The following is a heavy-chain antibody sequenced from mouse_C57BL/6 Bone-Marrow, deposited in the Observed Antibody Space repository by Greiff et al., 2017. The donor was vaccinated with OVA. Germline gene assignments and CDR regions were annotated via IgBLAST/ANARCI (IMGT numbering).Heavy chain of an antibody. V-gene: IGHV1-69*01. CDR3: AIYASGAMDY. CDR1: GYTFTSYW. D-gene: IGHD1-3*01. CDR2: IDPSDSYT. J-gene: IGHJ4*01. Sequence: QVQLQQPGAELVMPGASVKLSCKASGYTFTSYWMHWVKQRPGQGLEWIGEIDPSDSYTNYNQKFKGKSTLTADKSSSTAYMQRSSLTSEDSAVYYCAIYASGAMDYWGQGTSVTVSS.